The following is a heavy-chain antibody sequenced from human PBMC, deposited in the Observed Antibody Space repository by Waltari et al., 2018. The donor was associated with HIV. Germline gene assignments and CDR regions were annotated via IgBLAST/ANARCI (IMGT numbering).Heavy chain of an antibody. V-gene: IGHV3-74*03. CDR1: GFSVRNHW. J-gene: IGHJ4*02. D-gene: IGHD3-9*01. CDR3: ARASHYIEFSTFDGDYYFDL. Sequence: VQLVESGGGSIKTGGSLRLSCAGSGFSVRNHWMDWVRQGPGKGLVWVARINSDGGTRKYADAVKGRFVISRDNSRNTVYLQLNSVKVEDTAVYFCARASHYIEFSTFDGDYYFDLWGRGTRVAVSS. CDR2: INSDGGTR.